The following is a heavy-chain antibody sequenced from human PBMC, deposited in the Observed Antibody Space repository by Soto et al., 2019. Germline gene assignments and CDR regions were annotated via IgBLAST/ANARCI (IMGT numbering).Heavy chain of an antibody. J-gene: IGHJ4*01. Sequence: GGSLRLSCAASGFTFSSYTMNWVRQAPGKGLEWVAVISYDGSEKYYVDSVKGRFTISQDNSKKTLYLQMNSLRPEDTAVYYCAKSPNLDCRSPTCNKYSCEHWGHGTRVTVSS. D-gene: IGHD2-2*02. V-gene: IGHV3-30*18. CDR3: AKSPNLDCRSPTCNKYSCEH. CDR1: GFTFSSYT. CDR2: ISYDGSEK.